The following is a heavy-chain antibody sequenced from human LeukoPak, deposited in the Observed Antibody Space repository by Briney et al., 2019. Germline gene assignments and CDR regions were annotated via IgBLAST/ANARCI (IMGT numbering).Heavy chain of an antibody. Sequence: ASVKVSCKASGYTFTSYDINWERQATGQGLEWMGWMNPNSGNTGYAQKFQGRVTITRNTSISTAYMELSSLRSEDTAVYYCARGREFNDAFDIWGQGTMVTVSS. CDR2: MNPNSGNT. CDR1: GYTFTSYD. V-gene: IGHV1-8*03. J-gene: IGHJ3*02. CDR3: ARGREFNDAFDI.